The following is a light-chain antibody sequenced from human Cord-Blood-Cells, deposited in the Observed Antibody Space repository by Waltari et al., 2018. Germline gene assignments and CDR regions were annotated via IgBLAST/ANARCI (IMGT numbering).Light chain of an antibody. J-gene: IGKJ2*01. V-gene: IGKV1-39*01. Sequence: IQLTLAPSSLSASVGERVTITCRASQSISSYLNWYQQKPGKAPKLLIYAASSWQSGVPSRFSGSGSGTDFTLTISSLQPEDFATYYCQQSYSTPRTFGQGTKLEIK. CDR2: AAS. CDR3: QQSYSTPRT. CDR1: QSISSY.